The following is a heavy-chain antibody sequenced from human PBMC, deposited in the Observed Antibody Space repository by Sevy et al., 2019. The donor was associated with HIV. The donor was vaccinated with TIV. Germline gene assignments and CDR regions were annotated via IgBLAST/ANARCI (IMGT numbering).Heavy chain of an antibody. CDR3: ARDYYYGAGSYPSKYYYYGMDV. D-gene: IGHD3-10*01. Sequence: ASVKVSCKASGYTFTSYDINWVRQATGQGLEWMGWMNPNSGNTGYAQKFQGRVTMTRNTSISTAYMELSRLRSEDTAVYYCARDYYYGAGSYPSKYYYYGMDVWGQGTTVTVSS. J-gene: IGHJ6*02. V-gene: IGHV1-8*01. CDR1: GYTFTSYD. CDR2: MNPNSGNT.